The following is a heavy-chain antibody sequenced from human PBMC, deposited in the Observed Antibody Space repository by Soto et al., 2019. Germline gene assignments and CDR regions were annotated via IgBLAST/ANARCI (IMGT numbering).Heavy chain of an antibody. J-gene: IGHJ3*02. V-gene: IGHV3-49*03. D-gene: IGHD3-9*01. CDR1: GFTFGDYA. Sequence: GGSLRLSCTASGFTFGDYAMSWFRQAPGKGLEWVGFIRSKAYGGTTEYAASVKGRFTISRDDSKSIAYLQMNSLKTEDTAVYYCTRAGVLRYFDWANDAFDIWGQGTMVTVSS. CDR2: IRSKAYGGTT. CDR3: TRAGVLRYFDWANDAFDI.